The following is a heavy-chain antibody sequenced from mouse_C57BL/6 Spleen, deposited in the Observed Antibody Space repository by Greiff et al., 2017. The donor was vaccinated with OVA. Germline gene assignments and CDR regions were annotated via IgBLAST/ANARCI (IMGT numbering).Heavy chain of an antibody. CDR1: GFTFSDYG. CDR3: APYGSSSGAMDY. CDR2: ISSGSSTI. D-gene: IGHD1-1*01. V-gene: IGHV5-17*01. J-gene: IGHJ4*01. Sequence: EVKVIESGGGLVKPGGSLKLSCAASGFTFSDYGMHWVRQAPEKGLEWVAYISSGSSTIYYADTVKGRFTISRDNAKNTLFLQMTSLRSEDTAMYYCAPYGSSSGAMDYWGQGTSVTVSS.